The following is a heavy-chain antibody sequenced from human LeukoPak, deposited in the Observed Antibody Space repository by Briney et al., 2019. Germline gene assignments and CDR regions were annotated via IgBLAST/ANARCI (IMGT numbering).Heavy chain of an antibody. CDR3: AKAREDYFDY. J-gene: IGHJ4*02. V-gene: IGHV3-21*01. CDR1: GFTFSSYS. Sequence: PGGSPRLSCAASGFTFSSYSMNWVGQAPGKGLEWVSSISSSSSYIYYADSVKGRFTISRDNAKNSLYLQMNSLRAEDTAVYYCAKAREDYFDYWGQGTLVTVSS. CDR2: ISSSSSYI.